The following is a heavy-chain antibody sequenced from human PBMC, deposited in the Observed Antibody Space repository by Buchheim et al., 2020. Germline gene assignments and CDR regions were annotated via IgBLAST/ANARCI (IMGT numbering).Heavy chain of an antibody. J-gene: IGHJ5*02. CDR3: ARESGYSGYDWFDP. V-gene: IGHV3-74*01. CDR2: IHSDGSIT. D-gene: IGHD5-12*01. CDR1: GFTFSTYW. Sequence: EVQLVESGGGLVQPGGSLRLSCASSGFTFSTYWMHWVRQAPGKGLVCVSRIHSDGSITSYADSVKGRFTISRDNAKNTLYLQMNTLRAEDMAVYHCARESGYSGYDWFDPWGQGTL.